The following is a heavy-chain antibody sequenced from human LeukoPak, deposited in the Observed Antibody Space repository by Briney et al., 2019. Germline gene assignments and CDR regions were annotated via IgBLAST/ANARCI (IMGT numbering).Heavy chain of an antibody. CDR3: ARVHSGSYYY. V-gene: IGHV1-8*03. Sequence: ASVKVSCKASGGTFSSYAINWVRQATGQGLEWMGWMNPNSGNTGYAQKFQGRVTITRNTSISTAYMELSSLRSEDTAVYYCARVHSGSYYYWGQGTLVTVSS. CDR2: MNPNSGNT. CDR1: GGTFSSYA. D-gene: IGHD1-26*01. J-gene: IGHJ4*02.